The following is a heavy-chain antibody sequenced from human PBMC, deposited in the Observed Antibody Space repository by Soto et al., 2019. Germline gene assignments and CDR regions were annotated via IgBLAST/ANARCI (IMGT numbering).Heavy chain of an antibody. J-gene: IGHJ2*01. CDR2: ISYDGSNK. CDR1: GITFSSYA. Sequence: QVQLVESGGGVVQPGRSLRLSCAASGITFSSYAIHWVRQAPGKGLEWVAVISYDGSNKYYADSAKGRFTISRDNSKNTLYLKMNSLRAEDTAVYYCARELWYFDLWGRGILVTVSS. V-gene: IGHV3-30-3*01. CDR3: ARELWYFDL.